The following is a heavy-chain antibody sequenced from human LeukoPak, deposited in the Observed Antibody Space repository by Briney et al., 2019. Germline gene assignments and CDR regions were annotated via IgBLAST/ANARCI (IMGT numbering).Heavy chain of an antibody. V-gene: IGHV1-18*01. CDR3: ARGEKAYDY. J-gene: IGHJ4*02. CDR2: INAYNGNT. D-gene: IGHD1-26*01. Sequence: WASVKVSCKTSGYTFTYYVISWVRQAPGQGLEWMGWINAYNGNTNDAQKFQGRVTMTTDTSTNTAYMELRSLRSDDTAVYYCARGEKAYDYWGQGTLVSVSS. CDR1: GYTFTYYV.